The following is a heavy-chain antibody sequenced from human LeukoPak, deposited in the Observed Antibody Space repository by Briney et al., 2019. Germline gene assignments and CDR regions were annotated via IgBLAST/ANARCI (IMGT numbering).Heavy chain of an antibody. V-gene: IGHV1-18*01. D-gene: IGHD5-24*01. CDR3: ARDLEMSTSF. Sequence: ASVKVSCKASGHTLTNYAITWVRQAPGQGLEWVGWISAYSGDTRYGQNLQGRVSMTTDTSTSTAYMELRSLRPDDTAVCYCARDLEMSTSFWGQGTLVTVSS. CDR2: ISAYSGDT. J-gene: IGHJ4*02. CDR1: GHTLTNYA.